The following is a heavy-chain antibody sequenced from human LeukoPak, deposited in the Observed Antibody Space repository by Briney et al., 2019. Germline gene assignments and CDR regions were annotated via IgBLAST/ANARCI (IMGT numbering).Heavy chain of an antibody. CDR3: ARVRKDYYYYYMDV. Sequence: GGSLRLSCEASGFTFSSYSMNWVRQAPGKGLEWVSYISFSSATIHYADSVKGRFTISKDNAKNSLYLQMNSLRAVDTAVYYCARVRKDYYYYYMDVWGKGTTVTVSS. J-gene: IGHJ6*03. CDR1: GFTFSSYS. V-gene: IGHV3-48*04. CDR2: ISFSSATI.